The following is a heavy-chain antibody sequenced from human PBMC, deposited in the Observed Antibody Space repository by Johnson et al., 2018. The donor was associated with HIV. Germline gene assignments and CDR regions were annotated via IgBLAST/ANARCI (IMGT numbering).Heavy chain of an antibody. CDR3: AKGNGDRSAFDI. CDR1: GFTFSSYG. V-gene: IGHV3-30*02. J-gene: IGHJ3*02. CDR2: IRYDGSNK. Sequence: VQLVESGGGLVQPGGSLRLSCAASGFTFSSYGMHWVRQAPGKGLEWVAFIRYDGSNKYYVDSVKGRFTISRDNAKNSLYLQMNSLRAEDTAVYYCAKGNGDRSAFDIWGQGTMVTVSS. D-gene: IGHD4-17*01.